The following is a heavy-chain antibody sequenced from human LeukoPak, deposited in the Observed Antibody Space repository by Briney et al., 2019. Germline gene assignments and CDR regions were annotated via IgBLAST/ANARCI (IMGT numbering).Heavy chain of an antibody. CDR3: ARSNPPYYYDSSGYSAIGYFDY. D-gene: IGHD3-22*01. Sequence: GGSLRLSCAASGFTVSSNYMSWVRQAPGKGLEWVSVIYSGGSTYYADSVKGRFTISRHSSKNKLYLQMNSLRAEDTAVYYCARSNPPYYYDSSGYSAIGYFDYWGQGTLVTVSS. CDR1: GFTVSSNY. V-gene: IGHV3-53*04. CDR2: IYSGGST. J-gene: IGHJ4*02.